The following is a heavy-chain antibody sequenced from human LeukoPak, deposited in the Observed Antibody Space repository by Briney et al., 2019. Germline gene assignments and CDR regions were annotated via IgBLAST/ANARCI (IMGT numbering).Heavy chain of an antibody. CDR2: IYYSGST. CDR1: GGPISSYH. Sequence: SETLSLTCTVPGGPISSYHWSWIRQPPGKGLEWIGYIYYSGSTNYNPSLKSRVTISVDTSKNQFSLKLSFVTAADTAMYYCARAGTPNWFDPWGQGTLVTVSS. CDR3: ARAGTPNWFDP. V-gene: IGHV4-59*01. D-gene: IGHD6-13*01. J-gene: IGHJ5*02.